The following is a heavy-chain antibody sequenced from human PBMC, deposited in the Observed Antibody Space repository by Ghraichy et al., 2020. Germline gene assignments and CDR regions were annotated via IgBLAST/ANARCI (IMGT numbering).Heavy chain of an antibody. CDR1: GFPFSSYA. Sequence: GGPLRLSCAASGFPFSSYAFNWVRQAPGKGLEWVSAISGSGVSTYYADSVKGRFTMSRDNSKNTLYLQMNSLRAEDTAVYYCAKISSSSWSDYWGQGTLVTVSS. J-gene: IGHJ4*02. D-gene: IGHD2-2*01. V-gene: IGHV3-23*01. CDR3: AKISSSSWSDY. CDR2: ISGSGVST.